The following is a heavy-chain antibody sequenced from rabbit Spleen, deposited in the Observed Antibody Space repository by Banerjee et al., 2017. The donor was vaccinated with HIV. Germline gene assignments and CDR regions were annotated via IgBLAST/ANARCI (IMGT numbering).Heavy chain of an antibody. CDR2: IDAGSSGFT. J-gene: IGHJ6*01. CDR1: GVSFSGDSY. CDR3: ARDTSSSFSSYGMDL. Sequence: QSLEESGGDLVKPGESLTLTCTASGVSFSGDSYMCWVRQAPGKGLEWVVCIDAGSSGFTYFASWAKGRFTISKTSSTTVTLQVTRLTAADTATYFCARDTSSSFSSYGMDLWGPGTLVTVS. V-gene: IGHV1S40*01. D-gene: IGHD1-1*01.